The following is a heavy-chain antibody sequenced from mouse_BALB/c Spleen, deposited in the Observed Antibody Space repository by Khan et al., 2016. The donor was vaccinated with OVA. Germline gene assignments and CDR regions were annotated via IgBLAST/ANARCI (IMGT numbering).Heavy chain of an antibody. CDR1: GYSITSGYA. D-gene: IGHD1-2*01. CDR3: ARGHYYGDYVDY. Sequence: EVELVESGPGLVKPSQSLSLTCTVTGYSITSGYAWNWIRQFPGNKLEWMGYISYSGVTSYTPSLKSRISITRDTSKNQVFLQLTSVTTEDTATYCCARGHYYGDYVDYWGQGTTLTVAS. CDR2: ISYSGVT. V-gene: IGHV3-2*02. J-gene: IGHJ2*01.